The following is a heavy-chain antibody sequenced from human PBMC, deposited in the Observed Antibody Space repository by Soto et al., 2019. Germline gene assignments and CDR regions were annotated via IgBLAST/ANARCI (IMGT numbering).Heavy chain of an antibody. J-gene: IGHJ4*02. CDR3: ARDRAGIAAAGSHDY. CDR2: ISSSSSYI. CDR1: GFTFSSYS. D-gene: IGHD6-13*01. V-gene: IGHV3-21*01. Sequence: GGSLRLSCAASGFTFSSYSMNWVRQAPGKGLEWVSFISSSSSYIYYADSVKGRFTISRDNAKNSLYLQMNSLRAEDTAVYYCARDRAGIAAAGSHDYWGQGTLVTVSS.